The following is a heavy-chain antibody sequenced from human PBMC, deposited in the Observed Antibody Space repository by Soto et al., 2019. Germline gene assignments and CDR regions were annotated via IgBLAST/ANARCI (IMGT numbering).Heavy chain of an antibody. CDR1: GGSISGSDYY. CDR2: IYYSKST. Sequence: SETLCLPCTVFGGSISGSDYYWAWIRQPPGKGLEWIGSIYYSKSTNYNPSLKRRVTISVDTSKNQFSLKLSSVTAADTAVYYCARPGYCTNGLCALMDVWGKGTTVTVSS. D-gene: IGHD2-8*01. CDR3: ARPGYCTNGLCALMDV. J-gene: IGHJ6*04. V-gene: IGHV4-39*07.